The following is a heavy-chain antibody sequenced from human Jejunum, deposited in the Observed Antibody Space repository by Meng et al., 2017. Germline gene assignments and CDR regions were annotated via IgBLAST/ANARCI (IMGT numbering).Heavy chain of an antibody. J-gene: IGHJ4*02. CDR3: AGRSYNYDDYFDF. CDR1: AYTLNVFY. V-gene: IGHV1-2*06. D-gene: IGHD5-24*01. Sequence: QVQMEQSGAEVRKPGASVKASCRASAYTLNVFYMHWVRQAPGQGLGWMGRINTNTGGTNYAQNFKGSITLTRDTSTVYMEVNRLRSDDTAMYYCAGRSYNYDDYFDFWGRGTLVTVSS. CDR2: INTNTGGT.